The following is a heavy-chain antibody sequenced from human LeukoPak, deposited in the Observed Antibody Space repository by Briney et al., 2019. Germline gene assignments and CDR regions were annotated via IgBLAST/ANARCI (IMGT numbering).Heavy chain of an antibody. D-gene: IGHD6-19*01. Sequence: SETLSLTCTVSGGSISSYYWSWIRQPPGKGLVWIGYIYYSGSTNYNPSLKSRVTISVDTSKNQFSLKLSSVAAADTAGYYCASSGWYEWFDPWGQGTLVTVSS. CDR2: IYYSGST. CDR3: ASSGWYEWFDP. CDR1: GGSISSYY. V-gene: IGHV4-59*01. J-gene: IGHJ5*02.